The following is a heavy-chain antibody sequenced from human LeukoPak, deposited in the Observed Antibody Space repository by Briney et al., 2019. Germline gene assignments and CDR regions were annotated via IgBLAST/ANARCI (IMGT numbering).Heavy chain of an antibody. V-gene: IGHV1-69*13. D-gene: IGHD3-22*01. CDR1: GGTFSSYA. J-gene: IGHJ4*02. Sequence: SVKVSCKASGGTFSSYAISWVRQAPGQGLEWMGGIIPIFGTANYAQKFQGRVTITADESTSTAYMELSSLRSEDTAVYYCARDGGGYYYDSSGYYAFDYWGQGTLVTVSS. CDR2: IIPIFGTA. CDR3: ARDGGGYYYDSSGYYAFDY.